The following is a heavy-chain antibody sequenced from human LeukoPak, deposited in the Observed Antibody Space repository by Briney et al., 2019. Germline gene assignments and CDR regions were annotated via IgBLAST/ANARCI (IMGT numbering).Heavy chain of an antibody. CDR3: ARDEAWFGTQDAFDI. CDR1: GFTFRRHG. J-gene: IGHJ3*02. Sequence: GRSLRLSCAASGFTFRRHGMHWVRQAPGKGLEWVSYISSSSSTIYYADSVKGRFTISRDNAKNSLYLQMNSLRDEDTAVYYCARDEAWFGTQDAFDIWGQGTMVTVSS. V-gene: IGHV3-48*02. D-gene: IGHD3-10*01. CDR2: ISSSSSTI.